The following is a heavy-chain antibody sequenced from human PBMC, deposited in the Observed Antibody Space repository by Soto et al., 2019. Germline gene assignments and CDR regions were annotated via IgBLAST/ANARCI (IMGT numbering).Heavy chain of an antibody. CDR2: IDNSGST. V-gene: IGHV4-31*03. CDR1: GISVRSGVYY. D-gene: IGHD3-10*02. Sequence: QVQLDESGPGLVQPSQTLSLSCTVSGISVRSGVYYWTWIRQHPGKALEWLGYIDNSGSTYYNPSLTGGGGISVDTSNNQFSLTLQSLTAADTAFYFCAGAVSDFDVRRYRTSYFDQWGQGILVTVSS. J-gene: IGHJ4*02. CDR3: AGAVSDFDVRRYRTSYFDQ.